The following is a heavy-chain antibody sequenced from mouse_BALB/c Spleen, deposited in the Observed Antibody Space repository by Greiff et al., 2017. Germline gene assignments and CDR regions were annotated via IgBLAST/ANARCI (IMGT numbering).Heavy chain of an antibody. CDR2: IDPYSGGT. CDR1: GYTFTSYW. D-gene: IGHD2-14*01. J-gene: IGHJ4*01. CDR3: TRGGTDYAMDY. Sequence: QLQQPGAELVKPGASVKLSCQASGYTFTSYWMHWVKQRPGRGLEWVGRIDPYSGGTKYNEKFKSKATLTVDQPSSTAYMQLSSLTSEDSAVYYCTRGGTDYAMDYWGQGTSVTVSS. V-gene: IGHV1S36*01.